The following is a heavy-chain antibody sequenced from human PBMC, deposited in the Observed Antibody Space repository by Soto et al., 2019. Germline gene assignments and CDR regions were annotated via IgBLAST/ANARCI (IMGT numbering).Heavy chain of an antibody. Sequence: GGSLRLSCAASGFTFSDHYMDWVRQAPGKGLEWVDRTRNKTNSYTTEYAASVKGRLTISRDDSKNSLYLQMNSLKTVDTAVYYCARGGFYAPFDYWGQGTLVTVSS. V-gene: IGHV3-72*01. CDR3: ARGGFYAPFDY. CDR1: GFTFSDHY. CDR2: TRNKTNSYTT. J-gene: IGHJ4*02. D-gene: IGHD4-17*01.